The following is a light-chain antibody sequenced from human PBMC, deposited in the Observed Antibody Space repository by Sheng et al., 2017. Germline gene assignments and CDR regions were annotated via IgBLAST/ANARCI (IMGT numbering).Light chain of an antibody. J-gene: IGKJ2*01. CDR2: GAS. CDR1: QSVSSK. Sequence: EMVLTQSPGTLSLSPGERATLSCRASQSVSSKIAWYQQKRGQAPRLLIYGASSRATGIPDRFSGSGSGTDFTLTISRLEPEDFAVYYCQQYGSSPPYTFGQGTKLEIK. CDR3: QQYGSSPPYT. V-gene: IGKV3-20*01.